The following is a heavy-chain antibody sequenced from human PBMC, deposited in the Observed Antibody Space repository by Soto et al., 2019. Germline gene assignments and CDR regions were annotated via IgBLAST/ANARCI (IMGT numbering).Heavy chain of an antibody. V-gene: IGHV4-39*01. J-gene: IGHJ6*02. CDR3: ARCKKGRYYYYYYGMGV. Sequence: SETLSLTCTVSGGSISSSSYYWGWIRQPPGKGMEWIGSIYYSGSTYYNPSLKSRVTISVDTSKNQFSLKLSSVTAADTAVYYCARCKKGRYYYYYYGMGVWGQGTTVTVSS. CDR1: GGSISSSSYY. CDR2: IYYSGST.